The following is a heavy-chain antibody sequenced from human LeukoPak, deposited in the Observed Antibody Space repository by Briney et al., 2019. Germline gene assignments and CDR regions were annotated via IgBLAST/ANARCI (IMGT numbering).Heavy chain of an antibody. CDR3: ARDPGVAVAA. J-gene: IGHJ4*02. CDR1: GFTFSDYY. CDR2: ISSSGSTI. Sequence: GGSPRLSCAASGFTFSDYYMSWIRQAPGKGLERVSYISSSGSTIYYADSVKGRVTISRDTTKNTLYIQMHTLRAEDTAVSHSARDPGVAVAARGQGTLVAVSS. V-gene: IGHV3-11*01. D-gene: IGHD6-19*01.